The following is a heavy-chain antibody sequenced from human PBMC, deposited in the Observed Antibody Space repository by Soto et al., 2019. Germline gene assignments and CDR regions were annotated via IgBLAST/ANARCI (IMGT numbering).Heavy chain of an antibody. D-gene: IGHD6-19*01. J-gene: IGHJ3*02. V-gene: IGHV5-51*01. CDR1: GYSFTTYW. Sequence: GESLKISCKASGYSFTTYWIGWVRQMTGKGLEWMGIIYPDDSDTRYSPSFQGQVTISADKSISTAYLQWSSLKASDTAMYYCARRHRIAVAGSAFDIWGQGTMVTVSS. CDR2: IYPDDSDT. CDR3: ARRHRIAVAGSAFDI.